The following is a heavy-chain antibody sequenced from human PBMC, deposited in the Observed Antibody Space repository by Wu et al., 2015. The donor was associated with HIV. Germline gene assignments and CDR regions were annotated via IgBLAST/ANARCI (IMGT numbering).Heavy chain of an antibody. V-gene: IGHV1-18*04. CDR2: IPTYNENI. D-gene: IGHD3-16*02. Sequence: QLVQSGAELKKPGASVKVSCKTSGYSFTSHGVAWVRQAPGQGLEWMGWIPTYNENIYYAQNFQDRVTMTTDSSTDTAYLELRSLTSADTAVYYCARFIVIPTGSTTYYVFDYWGQGTLVTVSS. CDR1: GYSFTSHG. J-gene: IGHJ4*02. CDR3: ARFIVIPTGSTTYYVFDY.